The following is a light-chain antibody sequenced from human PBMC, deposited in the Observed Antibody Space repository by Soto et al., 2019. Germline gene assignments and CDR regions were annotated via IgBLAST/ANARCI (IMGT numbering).Light chain of an antibody. Sequence: EIVLTQSPGTLSLSPGERATLSCRASQSVSSSYLAWYQQKPGQAPRLLIYGASGRATGIPDRFSGSGSGTDFTLTISRLEPEDFAVYYCQQYGGSLRTFGQGTKVEIK. V-gene: IGKV3-20*01. J-gene: IGKJ1*01. CDR2: GAS. CDR1: QSVSSSY. CDR3: QQYGGSLRT.